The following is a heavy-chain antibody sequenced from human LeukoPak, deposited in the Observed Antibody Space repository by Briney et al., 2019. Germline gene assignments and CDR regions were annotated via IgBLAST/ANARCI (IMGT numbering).Heavy chain of an antibody. CDR1: GGSFSYYY. D-gene: IGHD4-23*01. Sequence: PSETLSLTCAVYGGSFSYYYWSWIRQPPGKALEWIGEINHSGSTNYNPSLKSRVTISVDTSKNQFSLKLSSVTAADTAVYYCARDYGGNVNGAFDIWGQGTMVTVSS. J-gene: IGHJ3*02. V-gene: IGHV4-34*01. CDR3: ARDYGGNVNGAFDI. CDR2: INHSGST.